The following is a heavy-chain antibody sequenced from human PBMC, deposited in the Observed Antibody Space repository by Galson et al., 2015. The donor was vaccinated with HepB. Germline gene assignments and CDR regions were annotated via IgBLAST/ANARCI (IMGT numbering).Heavy chain of an antibody. D-gene: IGHD6-6*01. CDR3: ARDRGSSSSPFDY. CDR1: GFTVSSNY. J-gene: IGHJ4*02. CDR2: IYSGGST. Sequence: SLRLSCAASGFTVSSNYMSWVRQAPGKGLEWVSVIYSGGSTYYADSVKGQFTISRDNSKNTLYLQMNSLRAEDTAVYYCARDRGSSSSPFDYWGQGTLVTVSS. V-gene: IGHV3-66*02.